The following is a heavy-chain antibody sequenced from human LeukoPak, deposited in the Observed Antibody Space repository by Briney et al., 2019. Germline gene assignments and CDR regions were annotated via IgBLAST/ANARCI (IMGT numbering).Heavy chain of an antibody. CDR1: GFTFDDYA. J-gene: IGHJ4*02. CDR2: ISWNSGSI. CDR3: ARDRSSSSSTALH. D-gene: IGHD6-6*01. V-gene: IGHV3-9*01. Sequence: GRSLRLSCAASGFTFDDYAMHWVRQAPGKGLEWVSGISWNSGSIGYADSVKGRFTISRDNAKNSLYLQMNSLRAEDTAVYYCARDRSSSSSTALHWGQGTLVTVSS.